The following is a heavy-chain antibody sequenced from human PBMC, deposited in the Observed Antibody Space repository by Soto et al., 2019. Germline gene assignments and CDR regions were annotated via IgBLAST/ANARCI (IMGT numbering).Heavy chain of an antibody. V-gene: IGHV4-34*01. CDR3: ARAAENCSSTICRLYYYYYYYMDV. J-gene: IGHJ6*03. CDR1: GGAFSGYY. CDR2: INHSGST. D-gene: IGHD2-2*01. Sequence: SETLSLTCAVYGGAFSGYYWSWIRQPPGKGLEWIGEINHSGSTNYNPSLKSRVTISVDTSKNQCSLKLSSVTAADTAVYYCARAAENCSSTICRLYYYYYYYMDVWGKGTTVTVSS.